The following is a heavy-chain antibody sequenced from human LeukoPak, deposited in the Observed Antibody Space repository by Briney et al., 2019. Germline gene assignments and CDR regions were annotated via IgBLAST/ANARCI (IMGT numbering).Heavy chain of an antibody. CDR1: GYSISSGYD. CDR2: IYHSETT. CDR3: ARGWSYPYYFDY. D-gene: IGHD1-26*01. J-gene: IGHJ4*02. Sequence: ETLSLTCAVSGYSISSGYDWGSIRQPPGKGLEWIGTIYHSETTYYTPCLKSRVTISVDTSKDQFSLKLSSVTAADTAVYYCARGWSYPYYFDYWGQGTLVSVSS. V-gene: IGHV4-38-2*01.